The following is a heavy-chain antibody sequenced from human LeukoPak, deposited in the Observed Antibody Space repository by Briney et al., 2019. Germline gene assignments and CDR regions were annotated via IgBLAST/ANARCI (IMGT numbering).Heavy chain of an antibody. J-gene: IGHJ6*02. D-gene: IGHD3-10*01. V-gene: IGHV4-34*01. CDR2: INHSGST. CDR3: AQGGSGRYYYYYYGMDV. Sequence: PSETLSLTCAVYGGSFSGYYWSWIRQPPGKGLEWIGEINHSGSTNYNPSLKSRVTISVDTSKNQFSLKLSFVTAADTAVYYCAQGGSGRYYYYYYGMDVWGQGTTVTVSS. CDR1: GGSFSGYY.